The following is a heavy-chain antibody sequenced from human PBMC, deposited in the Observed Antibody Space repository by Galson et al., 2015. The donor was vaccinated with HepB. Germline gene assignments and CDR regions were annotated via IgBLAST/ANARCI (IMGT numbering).Heavy chain of an antibody. Sequence: SLRLSCAASGFTFSDYYMSWIRQAPGKGLEWVASISGSGSSTYYADSVKGRFTISRDNSLDTVDLQMDSLRVDDTAVYYCAKDYLPYYDRWGSYSDPYYFDYWGQGTLVTVSS. CDR1: GFTFSDYY. CDR3: AKDYLPYYDRWGSYSDPYYFDY. D-gene: IGHD3-22*01. V-gene: IGHV3-23*01. CDR2: ISGSGSST. J-gene: IGHJ4*02.